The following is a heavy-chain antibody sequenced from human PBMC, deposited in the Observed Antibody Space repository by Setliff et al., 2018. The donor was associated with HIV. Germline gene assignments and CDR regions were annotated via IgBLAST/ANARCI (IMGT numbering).Heavy chain of an antibody. D-gene: IGHD2-21*01. CDR2: VSQSGST. V-gene: IGHV4-39*01. Sequence: PSETLSLTCSVSGVSINRTDHYWGWIRQSPGKRLEWIGSVSQSGSTYYNPSLKSRITISVDRSRNLFSLKLISVTAADQGVYYCARVPVAGANWFDPWGLGTLVTVSS. CDR3: ARVPVAGANWFDP. CDR1: GVSINRTDHY. J-gene: IGHJ5*02.